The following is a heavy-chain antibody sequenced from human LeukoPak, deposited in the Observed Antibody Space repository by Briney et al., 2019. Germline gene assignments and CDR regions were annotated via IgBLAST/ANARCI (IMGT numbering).Heavy chain of an antibody. J-gene: IGHJ6*02. CDR3: ARYIVVVPTAMSGDYYYGMDV. Sequence: ASVKVSCKVSGYTLTELSMHWVRQAPGKGLEWMGGFDPEDGETIYAQKFQGRVTMTEDTSTDTAYMELGSLRSEDTAVYYCARYIVVVPTAMSGDYYYGMDVWGQGTTVTVSS. CDR2: FDPEDGET. CDR1: GYTLTELS. D-gene: IGHD2-2*01. V-gene: IGHV1-24*01.